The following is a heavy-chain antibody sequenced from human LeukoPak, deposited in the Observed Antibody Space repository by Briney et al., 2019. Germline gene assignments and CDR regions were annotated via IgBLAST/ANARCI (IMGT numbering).Heavy chain of an antibody. CDR1: GFTFNTYA. J-gene: IGHJ3*02. CDR2: ISSSSTYI. CDR3: ALSTIAVAGIRAFDI. D-gene: IGHD6-19*01. Sequence: GGSLRLSCAASGFTFNTYAMNWVRQPPGKGLEWVSSISSSSTYIYYADSVKGRFTVSRDNARNSLYLQMNTLRAEDTAVYFCALSTIAVAGIRAFDIWGQGTMVTVSS. V-gene: IGHV3-21*01.